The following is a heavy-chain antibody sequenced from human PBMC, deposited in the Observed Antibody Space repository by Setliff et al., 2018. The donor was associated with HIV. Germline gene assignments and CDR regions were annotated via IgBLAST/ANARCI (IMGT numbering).Heavy chain of an antibody. D-gene: IGHD3-10*01. Sequence: GGSLRLSCAASGFTFDDYAMHWVRQAPGKGLEWVSGISWNSGSIGYVDSLKGRFTISRDNAKNSLDLQMNSLRAEDTAVYYCAKKTAAYTSGSWLHYWGQGTLVTVSS. CDR3: AKKTAAYTSGSWLHY. V-gene: IGHV3-9*01. CDR1: GFTFDDYA. J-gene: IGHJ4*02. CDR2: ISWNSGSI.